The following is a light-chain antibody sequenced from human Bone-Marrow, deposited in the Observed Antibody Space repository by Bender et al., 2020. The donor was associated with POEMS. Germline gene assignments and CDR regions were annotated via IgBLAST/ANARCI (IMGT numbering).Light chain of an antibody. Sequence: QSALTQPASVSGSPGQSITISCTGTSRDVGSYNLVSWYQQHPCKAPKLMFYDVNNRPSGLSNRFSGSKSDNTASLTISGLQTEDEAHYYCSSYTSTPTLIFGGGTKLTVL. J-gene: IGLJ2*01. CDR2: DVN. CDR1: SRDVGSYNL. V-gene: IGLV2-14*02. CDR3: SSYTSTPTLI.